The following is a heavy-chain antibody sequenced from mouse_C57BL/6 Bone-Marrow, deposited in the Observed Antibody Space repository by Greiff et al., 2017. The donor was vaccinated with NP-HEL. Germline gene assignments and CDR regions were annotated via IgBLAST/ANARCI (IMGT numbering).Heavy chain of an antibody. Sequence: QVQLQQSGAELVRPGTSVKVSCKASGYAFTNYLIEWVKQRPGQGLEWIGVINPGSGGTNYNEKFKGKATLTADKSSSTAYMQLSSLTSEDSAVYFCAREPHYYGSSYYFVYWGQGTTLTVSS. D-gene: IGHD1-1*01. CDR1: GYAFTNYL. CDR2: INPGSGGT. J-gene: IGHJ2*01. V-gene: IGHV1-54*01. CDR3: AREPHYYGSSYYFVY.